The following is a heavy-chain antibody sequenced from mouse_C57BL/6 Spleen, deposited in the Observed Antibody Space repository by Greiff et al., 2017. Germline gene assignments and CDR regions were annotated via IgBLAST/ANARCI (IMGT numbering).Heavy chain of an antibody. D-gene: IGHD1-1*01. CDR2: INPNNGGT. Sequence: VQLQQSGPELVKPGASVKISCKASGYTFTDYYMNWVKQSHGQSLEWIGDINPNNGGTSYNQKFKGKATLTVDKSSSTAYMELRSLTSEDSAVYYCAKGRLFIMDYWGQGTSVTVSS. V-gene: IGHV1-26*01. J-gene: IGHJ4*01. CDR3: AKGRLFIMDY. CDR1: GYTFTDYY.